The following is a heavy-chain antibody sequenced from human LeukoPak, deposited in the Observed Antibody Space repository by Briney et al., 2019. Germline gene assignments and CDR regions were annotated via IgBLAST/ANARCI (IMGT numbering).Heavy chain of an antibody. J-gene: IGHJ4*02. CDR2: IYYSGST. D-gene: IGHD4-17*01. Sequence: KTGGSLRLSCAASGFTFSSYSMNWVRQAPGKGLEWIGSIYYSGSTYYNPSLKSRVTISVDTSKSQFSLKLSSVTAAETAVYYCARLGAYGDYRAAPFDYWGQGTLVTVSS. V-gene: IGHV4-59*05. CDR3: ARLGAYGDYRAAPFDY. CDR1: GFTFSSYSMN.